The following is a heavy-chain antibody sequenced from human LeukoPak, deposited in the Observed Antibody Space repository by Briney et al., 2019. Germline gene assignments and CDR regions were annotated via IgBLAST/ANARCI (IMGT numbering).Heavy chain of an antibody. D-gene: IGHD3-3*01. Sequence: ASVKVSCKASGYTFTSYGISWVRQAPGQGLEWMGWISAYNGNTNYAQKLQGRVTMTTDTSTSTAYMELRSLRSDDTAVYYCARFQKTYYDFWSGQTTGHGMDVWGQGTTVIVSS. CDR2: ISAYNGNT. CDR1: GYTFTSYG. CDR3: ARFQKTYYDFWSGQTTGHGMDV. V-gene: IGHV1-18*01. J-gene: IGHJ6*02.